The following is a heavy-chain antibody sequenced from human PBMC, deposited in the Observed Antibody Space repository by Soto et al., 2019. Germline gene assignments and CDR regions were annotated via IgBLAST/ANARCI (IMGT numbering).Heavy chain of an antibody. J-gene: IGHJ6*02. CDR1: GGPVSIDSHQ. Sequence: PKDTVSGNCTVPGGPVSIDSHQWSWIRQSPGKGLEWIGYIYYTGSTNYNPSLKSRGTISVDTSKNQFSLKLTSVTAADTALYFCARLQFYDFWSGSVPMEVWGLGT. V-gene: IGHV4-61*01. CDR2: IYYTGST. D-gene: IGHD3-3*01. CDR3: ARLQFYDFWSGSVPMEV.